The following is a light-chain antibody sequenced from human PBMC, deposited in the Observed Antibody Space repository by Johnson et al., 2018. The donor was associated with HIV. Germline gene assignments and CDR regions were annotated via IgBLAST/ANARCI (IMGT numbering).Light chain of an antibody. CDR3: GTWDSSLSAGV. CDR1: SSNIGRNY. CDR2: DNN. J-gene: IGLJ1*01. Sequence: QSVLTQSPSVSAAPGQKVTISCSGSSSNIGRNYVSWYQQLPGTAPKLLIFDNNKRPSEIPDRFSGSKSGTSATLGITELQSGDEADYYCGTWDSSLSAGVFGTGTKVTVL. V-gene: IGLV1-51*01.